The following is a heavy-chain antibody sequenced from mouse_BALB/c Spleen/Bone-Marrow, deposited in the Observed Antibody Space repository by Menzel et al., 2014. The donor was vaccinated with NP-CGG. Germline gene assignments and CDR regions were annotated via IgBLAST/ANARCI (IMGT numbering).Heavy chain of an antibody. J-gene: IGHJ2*01. Sequence: EVHLVESGAEVVKPGASVKLSCTASGFNIKDTYMHWVKQRPEQGLEWIGRIDPANGNTKYDPKFQGKTTITADPSSNTAYLQLSSLTSEDTAVYYCARYDYGVYFDYWGQGTTLTVSS. D-gene: IGHD2-4*01. V-gene: IGHV14-3*02. CDR1: GFNIKDTY. CDR2: IDPANGNT. CDR3: ARYDYGVYFDY.